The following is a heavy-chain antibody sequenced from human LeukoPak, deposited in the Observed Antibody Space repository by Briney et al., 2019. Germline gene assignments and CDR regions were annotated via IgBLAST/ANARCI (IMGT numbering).Heavy chain of an antibody. CDR3: ARDGSVAGSFDY. Sequence: ASVKVSCKASGYTFTGYYMHWVRQAPGQGLEWMGWINPNSGGTNYAQKLQGRVTMTRDTSISTAYMELTRLRSDDTAVYHCARDGSVAGSFDYWGQGTLVTVSS. CDR2: INPNSGGT. D-gene: IGHD6-19*01. J-gene: IGHJ4*02. V-gene: IGHV1-2*02. CDR1: GYTFTGYY.